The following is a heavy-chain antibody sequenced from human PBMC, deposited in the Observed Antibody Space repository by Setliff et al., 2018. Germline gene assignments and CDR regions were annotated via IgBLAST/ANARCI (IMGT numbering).Heavy chain of an antibody. Sequence: GASVKVSCKVSGGSFSNYAINWVRQVSGQGFEWMGRFIPVLSSADYSQRFQGRVTFTADESMTTVFMELSSLRSEDTAVYFCARWLSSDPFDIWGQGTVVTVSS. V-gene: IGHV1-69*11. D-gene: IGHD5-12*01. J-gene: IGHJ3*02. CDR2: FIPVLSSA. CDR1: GGSFSNYA. CDR3: ARWLSSDPFDI.